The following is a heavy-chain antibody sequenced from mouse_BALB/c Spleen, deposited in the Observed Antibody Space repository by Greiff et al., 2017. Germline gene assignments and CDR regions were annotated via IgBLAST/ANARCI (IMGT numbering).Heavy chain of an antibody. Sequence: QVQLKESGPGLVAPSQSLSITCTVSGFSLTSYGVHWVRQPPGKGLEWLGVIWAGGSTNYNSALMSRLSISKDNSTSQVFLKMNSPQTDDTAMYYCARERDRYDGAMDYWGQGTAVTVSS. D-gene: IGHD2-14*01. J-gene: IGHJ4*01. V-gene: IGHV2-9*02. CDR2: IWAGGST. CDR1: GFSLTSYG. CDR3: ARERDRYDGAMDY.